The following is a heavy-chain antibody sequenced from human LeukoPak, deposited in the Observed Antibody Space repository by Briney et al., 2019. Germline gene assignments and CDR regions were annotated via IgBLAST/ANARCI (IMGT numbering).Heavy chain of an antibody. CDR3: ARGSGGYSYGPDY. CDR2: ISSSSSTI. CDR1: GFTFSSYS. D-gene: IGHD5-18*01. J-gene: IGHJ4*02. V-gene: IGHV3-48*01. Sequence: GGSLRPSCAASGFTFSSYSMNWVRQAPGKGLEWVSYISSSSSTIYYADSVKGRFTISRDNAKNSLYLQMNSLRAEDTAVYYCARGSGGYSYGPDYWGQGTLATVSS.